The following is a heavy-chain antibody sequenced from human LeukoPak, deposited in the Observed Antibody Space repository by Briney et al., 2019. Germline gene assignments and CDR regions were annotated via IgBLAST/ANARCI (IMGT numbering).Heavy chain of an antibody. Sequence: GGSLRLSCAASRFTFSRYWMHWVRQAPGKGLVWVSRINSDGISTSYADSVKGRFTISRDNAKNTLYLQMNSLRAEDTAVYYCARDGNYYDRSGPADYWGQATLVTVSS. V-gene: IGHV3-74*01. D-gene: IGHD3-22*01. CDR2: INSDGIST. CDR1: RFTFSRYW. CDR3: ARDGNYYDRSGPADY. J-gene: IGHJ4*02.